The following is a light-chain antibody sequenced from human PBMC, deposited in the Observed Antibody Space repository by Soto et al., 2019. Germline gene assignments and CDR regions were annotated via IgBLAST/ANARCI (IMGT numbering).Light chain of an antibody. CDR2: GAS. V-gene: IGKV3-20*01. J-gene: IGKJ1*01. CDR1: QTVSSSY. Sequence: ESVLTQSPGTLSLSPGDKATLSCRASQTVSSSYLAWYQQKPGQAPRLLIYGASSRATGIPDRFSGSGSGTDFTLAVSRLEPEDLAVYYCQALGSSSWRFGQGTKVDIK. CDR3: QALGSSSWR.